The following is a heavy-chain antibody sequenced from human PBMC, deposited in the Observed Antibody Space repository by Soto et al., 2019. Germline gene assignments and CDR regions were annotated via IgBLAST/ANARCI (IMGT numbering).Heavy chain of an antibody. Sequence: PGGSLRLSCAASGFTFSSYGMHWVRQAPGKGLEWVAVIWYDGSNKYYADSVKGRFTISRDNSKNTLYLQMNSLRAEDTAVYYCARERIGTAMERGYYYGMDVWGQGTTVTVS. CDR1: GFTFSSYG. CDR2: IWYDGSNK. CDR3: ARERIGTAMERGYYYGMDV. D-gene: IGHD5-18*01. J-gene: IGHJ6*02. V-gene: IGHV3-33*08.